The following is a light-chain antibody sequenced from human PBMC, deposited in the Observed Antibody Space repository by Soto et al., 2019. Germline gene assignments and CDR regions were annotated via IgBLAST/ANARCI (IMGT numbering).Light chain of an antibody. Sequence: DIQMTQSPSSVSASVGDRVTITCRASQAISTGLAWYQQKPGKAPNLLIYATSNLESGVPSRFSGSGSGTDFTLTINSLQPEDFATYYCQQTNNFPYTFGQGTKLQIK. CDR1: QAISTG. J-gene: IGKJ2*01. CDR3: QQTNNFPYT. V-gene: IGKV1D-12*01. CDR2: ATS.